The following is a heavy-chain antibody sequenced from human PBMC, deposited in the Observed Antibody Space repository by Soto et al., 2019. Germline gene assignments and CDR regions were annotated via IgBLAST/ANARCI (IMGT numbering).Heavy chain of an antibody. CDR1: GGTFSSYA. D-gene: IGHD3-22*01. CDR2: IIPIFGTT. V-gene: IGHV1-69*13. J-gene: IGHJ4*02. Sequence: GASVKVSCKASGGTFSSYAISWVRQAPGQGLEWMGGIIPIFGTTNYAQKFQGRVTITADESTSTAYMELRSLRSDDTAVYYCARNYYDSSGHYPLAYWGQGTLVTVSS. CDR3: ARNYYDSSGHYPLAY.